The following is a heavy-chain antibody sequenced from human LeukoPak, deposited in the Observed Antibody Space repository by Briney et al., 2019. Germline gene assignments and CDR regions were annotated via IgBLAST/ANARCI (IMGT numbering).Heavy chain of an antibody. CDR1: GGSISSSSDY. CDR2: IYYSGST. D-gene: IGHD6-19*01. J-gene: IGHJ5*02. V-gene: IGHV4-39*01. CDR3: ARYMGRSGWSNWFDP. Sequence: SETLSLTYAVSGGSISSSSDYWGWIRQPPGKGLEWIGSIYYSGSTYYNPSLKSRVTISVDTSKNQFSLKLSSVTAADTAVYYCARYMGRSGWSNWFDPWGQGTLVTVSS.